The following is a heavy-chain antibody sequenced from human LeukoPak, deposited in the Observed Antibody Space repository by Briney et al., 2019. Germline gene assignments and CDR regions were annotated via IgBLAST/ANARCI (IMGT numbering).Heavy chain of an antibody. V-gene: IGHV3-66*02. Sequence: GGSLRLSCAAFGFIVRSNHINWVRQAPGKGLEWVSITYSGDTTYYADSVKGRFTISRDNSKNTLYLQMNSLRADDTAVYYCAKGRRYNILTGYYVSEVDPWGQGTQVTVSS. CDR1: GFIVRSNH. J-gene: IGHJ5*02. CDR3: AKGRRYNILTGYYVSEVDP. D-gene: IGHD3-9*01. CDR2: TYSGDTT.